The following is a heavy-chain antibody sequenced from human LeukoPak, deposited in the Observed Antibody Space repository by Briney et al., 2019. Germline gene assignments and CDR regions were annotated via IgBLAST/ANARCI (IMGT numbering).Heavy chain of an antibody. V-gene: IGHV3-9*01. CDR2: ISWNSGSI. CDR3: AKDTGYSYGSGNYFDY. J-gene: IGHJ4*02. CDR1: GFTFDDYA. D-gene: IGHD5-18*01. Sequence: GGSLRLSCAASGFTFDDYAMHWVRQAPGKGLEWVSGISWNSGSIGYADSVKGRFTISRDNAKNSLYLQMNSLRAEDTALYYCAKDTGYSYGSGNYFDYWGQGTLVTVSS.